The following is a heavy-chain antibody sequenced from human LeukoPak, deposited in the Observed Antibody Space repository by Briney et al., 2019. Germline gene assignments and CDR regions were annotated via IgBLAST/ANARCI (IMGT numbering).Heavy chain of an antibody. Sequence: EASVKVSCKASGYTFTSYGISWVRQAPGQGLEWMGWISAYNGNTNYAQKLQGRVTMTTDTSTSTAYMELRSLRSDDTAVYYCARDSTIVKGKWIQLARDYWGQGTLVTVSS. V-gene: IGHV1-18*01. CDR1: GYTFTSYG. J-gene: IGHJ4*02. CDR2: ISAYNGNT. D-gene: IGHD5-18*01. CDR3: ARDSTIVKGKWIQLARDY.